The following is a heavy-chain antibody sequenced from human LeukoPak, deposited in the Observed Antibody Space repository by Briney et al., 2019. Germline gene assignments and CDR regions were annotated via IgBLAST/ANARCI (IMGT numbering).Heavy chain of an antibody. J-gene: IGHJ4*02. CDR2: IKQDGSEK. CDR1: GFTFSSYW. CDR3: ARKAGYDSSGYNFDY. D-gene: IGHD3-22*01. V-gene: IGHV3-7*01. Sequence: GGSLRLSCAASGFTFSSYWMSWVRQAPGKGLEWVANIKQDGSEKYYVDSVKGRFTISRDNAKNSLYLQMNSLRAEDTAVYYCARKAGYDSSGYNFDYGGQGTLATVSA.